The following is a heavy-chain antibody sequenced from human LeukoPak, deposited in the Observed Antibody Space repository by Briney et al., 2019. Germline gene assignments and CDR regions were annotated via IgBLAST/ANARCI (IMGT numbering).Heavy chain of an antibody. J-gene: IGHJ4*02. D-gene: IGHD2-15*01. CDR3: GKTTVGYSSGRYPGWPVDY. CDR2: IFGSGGSA. V-gene: IGHV3-23*01. CDR1: GFTFNSYA. Sequence: GGSLRLSCVASGFTFNSYAMDWVRQAPGKGLEGISGIFGSGGSAHYADSAKGRFTISRDNSKNTVYLQLDSLRVEDTAVYYCGKTTVGYSSGRYPGWPVDYWGQGALVTVSS.